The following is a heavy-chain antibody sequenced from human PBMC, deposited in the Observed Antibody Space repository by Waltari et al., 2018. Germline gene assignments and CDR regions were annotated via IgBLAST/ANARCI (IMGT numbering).Heavy chain of an antibody. Sequence: QVQLVQSGAEVKKPGASVKVSCKASGYTFTSYAMHWVRQAPGQRLEWMGWINAGNGNTKDSQKFQGRVTITRDTSASTAYMELSSLRSEDTAVYYCARDSRANYGVYFDYWGQGTLVTVSS. D-gene: IGHD4-17*01. CDR2: INAGNGNT. J-gene: IGHJ4*02. V-gene: IGHV1-3*01. CDR1: GYTFTSYA. CDR3: ARDSRANYGVYFDY.